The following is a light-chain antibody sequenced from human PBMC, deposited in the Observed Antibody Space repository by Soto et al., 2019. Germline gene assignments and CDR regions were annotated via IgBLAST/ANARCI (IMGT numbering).Light chain of an antibody. CDR1: QSISNW. Sequence: DIQITQSPSTLSASVGDRVTITCRASQSISNWLAWYQQKPGKAPKLLIYDVSSLEGGVPSRFSGSGSGTEFTLTISSLQPDDFATYYCQQYNTFWTFGQGTKVDI. CDR2: DVS. J-gene: IGKJ1*01. V-gene: IGKV1-5*01. CDR3: QQYNTFWT.